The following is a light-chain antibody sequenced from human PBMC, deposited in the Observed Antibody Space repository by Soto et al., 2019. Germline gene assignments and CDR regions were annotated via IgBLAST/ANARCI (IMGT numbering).Light chain of an antibody. CDR2: AAS. J-gene: IGKJ2*01. Sequence: AIRMTQSPSSFSASTGDRVTITCRASQGISSYLAWYQQKPRKAPKLLIYAASTLQSGVPSRFSGSGSGTDFTLTISCLQSEDFATYYCQQXYSYPMYTFGQGTKLEIK. V-gene: IGKV1-8*01. CDR1: QGISSY. CDR3: QQXYSYPMYT.